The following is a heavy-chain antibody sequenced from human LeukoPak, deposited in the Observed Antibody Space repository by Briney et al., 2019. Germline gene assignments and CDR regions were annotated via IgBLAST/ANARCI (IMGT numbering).Heavy chain of an antibody. Sequence: PGGSLRLSCAASGFSFSRAWLSWVRQAPGKGLEWVGRIKSKTDGGTTDYGAPVKGRSTISRDDSTTTVYLQMNSLKTEDTAVYYCTTGVTMVRGAKTDYWGQGTLVTVSS. CDR2: IKSKTDGGTT. J-gene: IGHJ4*02. CDR1: GFSFSRAW. D-gene: IGHD3-10*01. CDR3: TTGVTMVRGAKTDY. V-gene: IGHV3-15*01.